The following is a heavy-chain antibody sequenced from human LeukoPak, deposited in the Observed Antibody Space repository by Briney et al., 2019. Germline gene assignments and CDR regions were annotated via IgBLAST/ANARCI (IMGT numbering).Heavy chain of an antibody. J-gene: IGHJ4*02. CDR2: IYYSGST. Sequence: SETLSLTCTVSGGSISSYYWSWIRQPPGKGLEWIGYIYYSGSTNYNPSLKSRVTISVDTSKNQFSLKLSSVTAADTAVYYCARARGWGFSRHYFDYWGQGTLVTVSS. CDR1: GGSISSYY. D-gene: IGHD6-19*01. CDR3: ARARGWGFSRHYFDY. V-gene: IGHV4-59*01.